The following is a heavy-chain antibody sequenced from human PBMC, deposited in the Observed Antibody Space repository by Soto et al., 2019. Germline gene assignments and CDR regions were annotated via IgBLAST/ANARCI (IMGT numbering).Heavy chain of an antibody. Sequence: SETLSLTCIVSGGSVSSGSSYWSWIRQPPGKGLEWIGYFYDSGSTNYNPSLKSRVTMSVDTSRNQFSLKLSSVTAADTAVYYCAASSTKGTNYYYAMDVWGQGNTVTVSS. CDR3: AASSTKGTNYYYAMDV. CDR2: FYDSGST. D-gene: IGHD1-1*01. CDR1: GGSVSSGSSY. V-gene: IGHV4-61*01. J-gene: IGHJ6*02.